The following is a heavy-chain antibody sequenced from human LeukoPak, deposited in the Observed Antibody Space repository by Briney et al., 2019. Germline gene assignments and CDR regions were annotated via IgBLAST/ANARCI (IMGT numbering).Heavy chain of an antibody. CDR1: GLTFSSYA. J-gene: IGHJ3*02. CDR3: AKCNLNNCREGFDI. Sequence: GGSPRLSCAASGLTFSSYALSWVRQAPGKGLDWVSSISVNSITNYLDSVKGRFTISRDNSKSTLYLQMHSLRAEDTALYYCAKCNLNNCREGFDIWGQGTMVTVSS. CDR2: ISVNSIT. D-gene: IGHD1-1*01. V-gene: IGHV3-23*01.